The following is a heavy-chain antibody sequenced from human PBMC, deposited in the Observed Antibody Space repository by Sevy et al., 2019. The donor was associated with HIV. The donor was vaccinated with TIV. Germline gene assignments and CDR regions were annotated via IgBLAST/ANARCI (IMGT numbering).Heavy chain of an antibody. CDR2: IDPSDSYT. D-gene: IGHD1-20*01. Sequence: GESLKISCKGSGYSFTSYWISWVRQMPGKGLEWMGRIDPSDSYTNYSPSFQGHVTISADKSISTAYLQWSCLKASDTAMYYCATDPPRRIGYKASAGPTTATDYWGQGTLVTVSS. J-gene: IGHJ4*02. CDR1: GYSFTSYW. V-gene: IGHV5-10-1*01. CDR3: ATDPPRRIGYKASAGPTTATDY.